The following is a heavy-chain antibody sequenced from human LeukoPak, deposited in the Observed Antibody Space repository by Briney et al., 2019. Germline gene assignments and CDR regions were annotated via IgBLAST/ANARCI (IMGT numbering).Heavy chain of an antibody. CDR3: ARTSYGDQTYYFDY. J-gene: IGHJ4*02. V-gene: IGHV2-70*11. CDR2: IDCDDDK. D-gene: IGHD4-17*01. Sequence: SGPALVKPTQTLTLTCTFSGFSLSTSGMCVSWIRQPPGKALEWLARIDCDDDKYYSTSLKTRLTISKDTSKNQVVLTMTNMDPVDTATYYCARTSYGDQTYYFDYWGQGTLVTVSS. CDR1: GFSLSTSGMC.